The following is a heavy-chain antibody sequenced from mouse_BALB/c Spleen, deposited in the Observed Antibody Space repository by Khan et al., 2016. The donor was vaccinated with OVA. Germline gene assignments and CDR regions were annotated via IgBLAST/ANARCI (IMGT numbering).Heavy chain of an antibody. V-gene: IGHV14-1*02. CDR3: ARSGYFAWFGY. CDR1: GFNIKDYY. J-gene: IGHJ3*01. CDR2: IDPENGKS. Sequence: VQLKQSGAELVRPGALVTLSCKTSGFNIKDYYMHWVKQRAEQGLEWIGWIDPENGKSIYDPKFQGKASITADTSSNTAYLQLSSLTSEETAVYYGARSGYFAWFGYWGQGTLVTVSA.